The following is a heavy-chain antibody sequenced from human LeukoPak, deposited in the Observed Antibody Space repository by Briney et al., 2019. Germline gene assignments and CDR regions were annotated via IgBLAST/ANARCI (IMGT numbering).Heavy chain of an antibody. J-gene: IGHJ4*02. CDR2: ISGSGSST. Sequence: GGSLRLSCAASGFIFTSYGLAWIRQAPGKGLEWVSGISGSGSSTDYADSVKGRFTISRYNSKNTVDLQMNSLRAEDTAIYYCAKYFSMVRGVFDNWGQGTLVTVSS. CDR1: GFIFTSYG. CDR3: AKYFSMVRGVFDN. D-gene: IGHD3-10*01. V-gene: IGHV3-23*01.